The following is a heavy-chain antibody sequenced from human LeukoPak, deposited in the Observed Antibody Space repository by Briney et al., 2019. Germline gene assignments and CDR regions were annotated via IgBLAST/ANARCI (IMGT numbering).Heavy chain of an antibody. CDR3: ARGGTNWGYYFDY. J-gene: IGHJ4*02. CDR2: INPNSGGT. V-gene: IGHV1-2*02. CDR1: GYTFTGYY. Sequence: ASVTVSCKASGYTFTGYYMHWVRQAPGQGLEWMGWINPNSGGTNYAQKFQGRVTMTRDTSISTAYMELSRLRSDDTAVYYCARGGTNWGYYFDYWGQGTLVTVSS. D-gene: IGHD7-27*01.